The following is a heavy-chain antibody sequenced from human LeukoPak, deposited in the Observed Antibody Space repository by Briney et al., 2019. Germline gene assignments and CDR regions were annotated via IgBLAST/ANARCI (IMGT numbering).Heavy chain of an antibody. CDR2: ILPGGGDT. CDR3: AKAWPAAGTFDT. D-gene: IGHD6-13*01. J-gene: IGHJ4*02. Sequence: PGGSLRLSCAASGFTLSIYAMTWVRQAPGKGLEWVSTILPGGGDTYYADSVKGRFTISRDTSKNTLYLQMNTLRVEDTAVYYCAKAWPAAGTFDTCGQGSLVTVSS. CDR1: GFTLSIYA. V-gene: IGHV3-23*01.